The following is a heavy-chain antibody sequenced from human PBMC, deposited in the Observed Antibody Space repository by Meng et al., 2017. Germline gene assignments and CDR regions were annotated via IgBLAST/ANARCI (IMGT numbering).Heavy chain of an antibody. CDR1: GGSISSSNW. V-gene: IGHV4-4*02. J-gene: IGHJ4*02. D-gene: IGHD7-27*01. CDR2: IYHSGST. CDR3: ARIGDWGSTRYFDY. Sequence: PLTEPGPGLGKPSGTLSPTAAVSGGSISSSNWWSWVRQPPGKGLEWIGEIYHSGSTNYNPSLKSRVTISVDKSKNQFSLKLSSVTAADTAVYYCARIGDWGSTRYFDYWGQGTLVTVSS.